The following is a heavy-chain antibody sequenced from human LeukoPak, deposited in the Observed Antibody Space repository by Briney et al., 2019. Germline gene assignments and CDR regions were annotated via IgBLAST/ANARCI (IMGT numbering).Heavy chain of an antibody. J-gene: IGHJ4*02. Sequence: GGSLRLSCAASGFTFSSYWMHWVRQAPGKGLVWVSRINSDGSYTTYADSVKGRFAISRDNAKNSLYLQMNSLRAEDTAVYYCARDLTYSSSPGYWGQGTLVTVSS. V-gene: IGHV3-74*01. CDR2: INSDGSYT. D-gene: IGHD6-13*01. CDR1: GFTFSSYW. CDR3: ARDLTYSSSPGY.